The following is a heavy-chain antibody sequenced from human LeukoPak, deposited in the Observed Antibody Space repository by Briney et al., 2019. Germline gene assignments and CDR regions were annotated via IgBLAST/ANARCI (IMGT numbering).Heavy chain of an antibody. V-gene: IGHV3-7*01. D-gene: IGHD1-14*01. J-gene: IGHJ4*02. CDR1: GFTFSNYW. CDR2: INQNGGET. CDR3: ATPPSDRGTSPGFYFHY. Sequence: GGSLRLSCAASGFTFSNYWMSWVRQAPGKGLEWVANINQNGGETYYVDSVKGRFTISRDNAKNSLYPQMNSLRAEDAAVYYCATPPSDRGTSPGFYFHYWGQGALVTVSS.